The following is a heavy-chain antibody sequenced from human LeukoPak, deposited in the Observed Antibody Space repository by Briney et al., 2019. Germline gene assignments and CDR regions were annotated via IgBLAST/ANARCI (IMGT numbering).Heavy chain of an antibody. Sequence: GGSLRLSCVASGFTFSSHWMHWVRQAPGKGLVWVSRIYDDGSRINYADSVKGRLTISRDNAKNTLYLHLHSLRAEDTAVYYCARGHSSGYYTDYWGQGILVTVSS. CDR3: ARGHSSGYYTDY. J-gene: IGHJ4*02. D-gene: IGHD6-19*01. V-gene: IGHV3-74*01. CDR1: GFTFSSHW. CDR2: IYDDGSRI.